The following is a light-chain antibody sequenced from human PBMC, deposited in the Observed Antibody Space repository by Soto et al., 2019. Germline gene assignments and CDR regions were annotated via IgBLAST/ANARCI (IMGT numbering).Light chain of an antibody. CDR2: DVS. J-gene: IGLJ1*01. CDR1: SSDVVGYNY. CDR3: SSYTTSNTRQIV. Sequence: QSALTQPPSASGSPGQSVTISCTGTSSDVVGYNYVSWYQHHPGKAPKLLIYDVSNRPSGVSNRFSGSKSDNTASLTISGLQPEDEADYYCSSYTTSNTRQIVFGTGTKVTVL. V-gene: IGLV2-14*03.